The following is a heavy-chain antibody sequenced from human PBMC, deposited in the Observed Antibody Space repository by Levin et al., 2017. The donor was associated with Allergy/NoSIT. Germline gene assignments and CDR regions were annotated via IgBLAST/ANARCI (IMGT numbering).Heavy chain of an antibody. J-gene: IGHJ3*02. CDR1: GGSISSSSYY. D-gene: IGHD1-26*01. Sequence: SQTLSLPCTVSGGSISSSSYYWGWIRQPPGKGLEWIGSIFYSGNTFYNRSLKSRVTMSIDTSQNQFSLRLNSVTAADTAVYYCARRATRTTAIRDAFDIWGQGTMVTVSS. CDR3: ARRATRTTAIRDAFDI. CDR2: IFYSGNT. V-gene: IGHV4-39*01.